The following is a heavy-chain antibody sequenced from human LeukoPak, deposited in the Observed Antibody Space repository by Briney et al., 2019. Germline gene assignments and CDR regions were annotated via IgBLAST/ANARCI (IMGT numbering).Heavy chain of an antibody. CDR2: ISSSGSTI. V-gene: IGHV3-11*01. CDR3: ARDPTPGTYYDFWSGYPWGPGMDV. J-gene: IGHJ6*02. D-gene: IGHD3-3*01. CDR1: GFTFSDYY. Sequence: PGGSLRLSCAASGFTFSDYYMSWIRQAPGKGLEWVSYISSSGSTIYYADSVKGRFTISRDNAKNSLYLQMNSLRAEDTAVYYCARDPTPGTYYDFWSGYPWGPGMDVWGQGTTVTVSS.